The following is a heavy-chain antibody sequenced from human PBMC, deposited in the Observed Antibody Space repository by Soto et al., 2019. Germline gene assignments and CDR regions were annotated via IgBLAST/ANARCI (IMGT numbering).Heavy chain of an antibody. V-gene: IGHV4-34*01. CDR1: CGSFSGYY. CDR2: INHSGST. J-gene: IGHJ4*02. D-gene: IGHD1-26*01. Sequence: SETLSLTCAVYCGSFSGYYWSWIRQPPGKGLEWIGEINHSGSTNYNPSLKSRVTISVDTSKNQFSLKLSSVTAADTAVYYCARVPGRSYFRNFDYWGQGTLVTVS. CDR3: ARVPGRSYFRNFDY.